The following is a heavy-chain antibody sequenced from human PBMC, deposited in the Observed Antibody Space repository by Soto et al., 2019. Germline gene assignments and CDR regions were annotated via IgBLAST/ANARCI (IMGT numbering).Heavy chain of an antibody. D-gene: IGHD2-15*01. CDR1: RYSFTTYW. CDR3: LRQGPQDLMYF. J-gene: IGHJ6*02. V-gene: IGHV5-51*01. Sequence: GESLKICYKGSRYSFTTYWLDWVRQMPGKDLEWMGTIYPGDSDTRYSPSFQGQVTMSADKSKSTAYLQWRSLKASDRAMYYCLRQGPQDLMYFCGHGSTGTVSS. CDR2: IYPGDSDT.